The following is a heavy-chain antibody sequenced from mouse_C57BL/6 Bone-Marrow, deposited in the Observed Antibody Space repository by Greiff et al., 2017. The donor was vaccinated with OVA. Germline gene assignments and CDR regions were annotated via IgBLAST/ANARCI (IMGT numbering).Heavy chain of an antibody. V-gene: IGHV1-22*01. J-gene: IGHJ3*01. D-gene: IGHD2-12*01. Sequence: DVQLQESGPELVKPGASVKMSCKASGYTFTDYNMHWVKQSHGKSLEWIGYINPNNGGTSYNQKFKGKATLTVNKSSSTAYMELRSLTSEDSAVYYCARSYYSPWFAYWGQGTLVTVSA. CDR3: ARSYYSPWFAY. CDR1: GYTFTDYN. CDR2: INPNNGGT.